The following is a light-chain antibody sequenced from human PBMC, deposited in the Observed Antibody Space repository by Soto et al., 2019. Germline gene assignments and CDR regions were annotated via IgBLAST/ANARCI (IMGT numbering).Light chain of an antibody. V-gene: IGKV3-15*01. CDR2: GAS. CDR3: QQYNNWPPLT. Sequence: IVMTQSPATLSVSPGERATLSCRASQSVSSNLAWYQQKPGQAPRLLIFGASIRATGVPARFSAGGSGTEFTLTISSLQSEDFAIYSCQQYNNWPPLTFGGGTKVEIK. J-gene: IGKJ4*01. CDR1: QSVSSN.